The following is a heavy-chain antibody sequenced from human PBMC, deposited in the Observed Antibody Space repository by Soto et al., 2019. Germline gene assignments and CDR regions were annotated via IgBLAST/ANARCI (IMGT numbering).Heavy chain of an antibody. CDR2: IYYSGST. J-gene: IGHJ4*02. CDR3: ASYAYYYDSSGYWKIDY. CDR1: GGSISSGDYY. D-gene: IGHD3-22*01. V-gene: IGHV4-30-4*01. Sequence: SETLSLTCTVSGGSISSGDYYWSWIRQPPGKGLEWIGYIYYSGSTYYNPSLKSRVTISVDTSKNQFSLKLSSVTAADTAVYYCASYAYYYDSSGYWKIDYWGQGTLVTVSS.